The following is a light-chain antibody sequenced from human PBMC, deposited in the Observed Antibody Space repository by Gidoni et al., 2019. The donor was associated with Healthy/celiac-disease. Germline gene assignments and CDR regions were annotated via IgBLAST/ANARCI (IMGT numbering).Light chain of an antibody. Sequence: DIQMTKSPSSLSASVGDRVTITCRSSQTIRRYINWYQQKPGEAPRLLIYSTFTLQDGVPSRFGGAGSGTDFTLNIAFLQPEDSATYYWQQSYSAQVTFGGGTKVEI. CDR2: STF. CDR1: QTIRRY. CDR3: QQSYSAQVT. J-gene: IGKJ4*01. V-gene: IGKV1-39*01.